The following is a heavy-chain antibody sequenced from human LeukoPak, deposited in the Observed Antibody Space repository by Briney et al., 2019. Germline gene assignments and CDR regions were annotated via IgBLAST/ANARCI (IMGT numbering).Heavy chain of an antibody. CDR2: ISSSSSYI. J-gene: IGHJ4*02. Sequence: PGGSLRLSCAASGFTFSSYSMNWVRQAPGKGLEWVSSISSSSSYIYYADSVKGRFTISRDNAKNSLYLQMNSLRAEDTAVYYCASGVPPGEYYGILRDFDYWGQGTLVTVSS. D-gene: IGHD3-9*01. CDR1: GFTFSSYS. CDR3: ASGVPPGEYYGILRDFDY. V-gene: IGHV3-21*01.